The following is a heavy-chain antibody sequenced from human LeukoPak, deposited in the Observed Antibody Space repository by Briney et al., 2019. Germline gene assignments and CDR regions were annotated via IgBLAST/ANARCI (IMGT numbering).Heavy chain of an antibody. CDR3: APTYSYTRGGYDY. D-gene: IGHD5-18*01. V-gene: IGHV4-39*01. Sequence: SETLSLTCTVSGGSISGSSYHWGWIRQPPGKGLEWIGSINYSWHTYYNPSLESRVTISVDSSKNQFSLKVTSVPAADTALYYCAPTYSYTRGGYDYWGPGTLVTVSS. CDR2: INYSWHT. CDR1: GGSISGSSYH. J-gene: IGHJ4*02.